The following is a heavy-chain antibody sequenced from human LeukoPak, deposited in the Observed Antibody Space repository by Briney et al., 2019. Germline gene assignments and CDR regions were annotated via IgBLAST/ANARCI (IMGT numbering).Heavy chain of an antibody. CDR3: ASSRGYYSYFDY. Sequence: XXXGQGXXXXGRINPNSGGTNYAQKFQGRVTMTRDTSISTAYMELSRLRSDDTAVYYCASSRGYYSYFDYWGQGTLVTVSS. CDR2: INPNSGGT. D-gene: IGHD3-22*01. J-gene: IGHJ4*02. V-gene: IGHV1-2*06.